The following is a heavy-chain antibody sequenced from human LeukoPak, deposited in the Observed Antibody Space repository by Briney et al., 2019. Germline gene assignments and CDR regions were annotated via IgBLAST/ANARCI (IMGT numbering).Heavy chain of an antibody. CDR2: IKSDGRT. J-gene: IGHJ1*01. CDR3: ARAPSEIGGYYPEYFRH. Sequence: PGRSLRLSCAASGVTFSSYGMHWVRQAPGKGLVWVSRIKSDGRTNYADSVKGRFTISRDNAKNTVSLQMNSLRAEDTGVYYCARAPSEIGGYYPEYFRHWGQGALVIVSS. D-gene: IGHD3-3*01. CDR1: GVTFSSYG. V-gene: IGHV3-74*01.